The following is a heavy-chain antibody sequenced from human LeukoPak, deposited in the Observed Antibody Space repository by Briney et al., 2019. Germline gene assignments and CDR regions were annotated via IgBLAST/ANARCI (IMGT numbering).Heavy chain of an antibody. CDR2: ISSSSSYI. Sequence: GGSLRLSCAASGFTFSSYSMNWVRQAPGKGLEWVSSISSSSSYIYYADSVKGRFTISRDNAKNTLYLQMKTLRAEDTGVYYCAKDGTFSGSSNYYYIDVWGKGTTVTISS. CDR1: GFTFSSYS. CDR3: AKDGTFSGSSNYYYIDV. J-gene: IGHJ6*03. D-gene: IGHD3-3*02. V-gene: IGHV3-21*01.